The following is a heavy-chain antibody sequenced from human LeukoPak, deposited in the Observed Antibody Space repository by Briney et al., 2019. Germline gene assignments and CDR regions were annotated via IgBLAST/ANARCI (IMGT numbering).Heavy chain of an antibody. Sequence: PGGSLRLSCAASGFTFNTYSMNWIRQPPGKGLEWIGSIYYSGSTYYNPSLKSRVTISVDTSKNQFSLKLSSVTAADTAVYYCARRLGGIVVVPAANWFDPWGQGTLVTVSS. CDR3: ARRLGGIVVVPAANWFDP. CDR1: GFTFNTYS. J-gene: IGHJ5*02. V-gene: IGHV4-39*01. CDR2: IYYSGST. D-gene: IGHD2-2*01.